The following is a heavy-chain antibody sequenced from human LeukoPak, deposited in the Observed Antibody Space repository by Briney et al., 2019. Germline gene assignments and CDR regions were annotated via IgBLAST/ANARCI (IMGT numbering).Heavy chain of an antibody. D-gene: IGHD5-24*01. CDR2: INHSGST. J-gene: IGHJ4*02. Sequence: PSETLSLTCAVYGGSFSGYYWSWIRQPPGKGLEWIGEINHSGSTNYNPSLKSRVTISVDTSKNQFSLKLSSVTAADTAVYYCARGVATTNWGQGTLVTVSS. CDR3: ARGVATTN. CDR1: GGSFSGYY. V-gene: IGHV4-34*01.